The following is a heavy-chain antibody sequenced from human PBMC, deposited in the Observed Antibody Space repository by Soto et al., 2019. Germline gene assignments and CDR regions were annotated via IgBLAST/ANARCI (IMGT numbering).Heavy chain of an antibody. D-gene: IGHD3-22*01. V-gene: IGHV3-23*01. J-gene: IGHJ4*02. CDR1: GFMFDNYA. Sequence: EVRLLESGGGSVPPGASARLSCLTSGFMFDNYAMSWVRQSPARGLEWVAAISGSGHATYYTQSVRGRFTIARDKSKKTVFLQMNNLRTEDTAIYYCAKGRYFDSSGGCVNYWGQGTLVTVSS. CDR2: ISGSGHAT. CDR3: AKGRYFDSSGGCVNY.